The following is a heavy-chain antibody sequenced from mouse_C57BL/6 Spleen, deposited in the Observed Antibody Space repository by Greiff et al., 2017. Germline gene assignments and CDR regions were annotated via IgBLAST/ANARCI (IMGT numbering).Heavy chain of an antibody. CDR3: ERDDGYYYAMDY. Sequence: VQLQQPGAELVKPGASVKLSCKASGYTFTSYWMHWVKQRPGQGLEWIGMIHPNSGSTNYNEKFKSKATLTVDKSSSTAYMQLSSLTSEDSAVYYCERDDGYYYAMDYWGQGTSVTVSS. V-gene: IGHV1-64*01. CDR1: GYTFTSYW. CDR2: IHPNSGST. J-gene: IGHJ4*01. D-gene: IGHD2-3*01.